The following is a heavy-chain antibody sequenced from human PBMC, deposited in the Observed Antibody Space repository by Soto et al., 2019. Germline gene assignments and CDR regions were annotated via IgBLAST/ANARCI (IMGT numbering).Heavy chain of an antibody. D-gene: IGHD2-8*01. CDR1: GYTFSIYG. CDR2: VSGYNGDT. CDR3: AKNGQPPYYYYGMDV. J-gene: IGHJ6*02. Sequence: GASVKVSCKASGYTFSIYGISWVRQDQRQGLEWMGWVSGYNGDTKYAQKVQGRVTMTVDTSTYTAYMELRSLTSDDTAKYYCAKNGQPPYYYYGMDVWGQGTTVTVSS. V-gene: IGHV1-18*01.